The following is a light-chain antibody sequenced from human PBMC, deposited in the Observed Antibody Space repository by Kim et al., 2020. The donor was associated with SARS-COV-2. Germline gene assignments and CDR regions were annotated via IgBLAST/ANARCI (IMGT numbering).Light chain of an antibody. J-gene: IGLJ3*02. CDR2: ENN. CDR3: QSYDSDNWV. Sequence: GKTVTISCTRSSGSIVGDYVQWYQQRPGSSPTSVIYENNQRPSGVPDRFSGSIDSSSNSASLAISGLKTEDEADYYCQSYDSDNWVFGGGTRLTVL. V-gene: IGLV6-57*01. CDR1: SGSIVGDY.